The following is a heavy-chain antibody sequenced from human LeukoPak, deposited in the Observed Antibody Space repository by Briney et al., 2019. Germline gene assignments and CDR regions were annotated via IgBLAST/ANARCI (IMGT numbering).Heavy chain of an antibody. CDR3: ARVGYCSSTSCFDY. V-gene: IGHV1-18*01. D-gene: IGHD2-2*01. Sequence: ASVKVSCKASGYTFTSYGISWVRQAPGQGLEWMGWISAYNGNTNYAQKLQGRVTMTTDTSTSTAYMELRSLRSDDAAVYYCARVGYCSSTSCFDYWGQGTLVTVSS. CDR2: ISAYNGNT. CDR1: GYTFTSYG. J-gene: IGHJ4*02.